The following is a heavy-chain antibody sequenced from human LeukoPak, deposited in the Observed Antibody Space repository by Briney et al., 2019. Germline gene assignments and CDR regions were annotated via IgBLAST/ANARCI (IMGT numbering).Heavy chain of an antibody. Sequence: ASVKVSCKASGGTFSSYAISWVRQAPGQGLEWMGGIIPIFGTANYAQKFQGRVTITADKSTSAAYMELSSLRSEDTAVYYCARSTVTTTRWFDPWGQGTLVTVSS. D-gene: IGHD4-17*01. CDR2: IIPIFGTA. CDR1: GGTFSSYA. J-gene: IGHJ5*02. V-gene: IGHV1-69*06. CDR3: ARSTVTTTRWFDP.